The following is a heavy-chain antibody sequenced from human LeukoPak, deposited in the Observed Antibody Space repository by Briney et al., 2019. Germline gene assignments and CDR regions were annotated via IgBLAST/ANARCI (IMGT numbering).Heavy chain of an antibody. D-gene: IGHD6-13*01. V-gene: IGHV4-4*07. Sequence: SETLSLTCTVSGGSVTSYDWSWIRQPAGKGLEWIGRIYTSGSTKYNPSLESRVTMSVDTSKNQFSLRLSSVTAADTAVYYCARGVYIAAAQYGYWGQGTLVTVSS. CDR2: IYTSGST. CDR1: GGSVTSYD. J-gene: IGHJ4*02. CDR3: ARGVYIAAAQYGY.